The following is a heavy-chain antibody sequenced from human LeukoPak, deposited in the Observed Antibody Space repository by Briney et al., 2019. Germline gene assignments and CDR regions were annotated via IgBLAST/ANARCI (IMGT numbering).Heavy chain of an antibody. CDR3: ARDRRSPGGNWFDP. CDR1: GGSISSYY. J-gene: IGHJ5*02. D-gene: IGHD5-24*01. Sequence: SETLSLTCTVPGGSISSYYWSWIRRHPGKGLEWIGYIYYSGSTYYNPSLKSRVTISVDTSKNQFSLKLSSVTAADTAVYYCARDRRSPGGNWFDPWGQGTLVTVSS. CDR2: IYYSGST. V-gene: IGHV4-59*06.